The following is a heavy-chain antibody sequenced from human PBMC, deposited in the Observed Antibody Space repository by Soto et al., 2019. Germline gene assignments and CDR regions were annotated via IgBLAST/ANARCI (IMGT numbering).Heavy chain of an antibody. V-gene: IGHV4-59*01. D-gene: IGHD3-10*01. CDR3: ATVLGLPRFGELLPHWVDP. J-gene: IGHJ5*02. CDR2: IYYSGST. CDR1: GGSISSYY. Sequence: PSETLSLTCTVSGGSISSYYWSWIRQPPGKGLEWIGYIYYSGSTNYNPSLKSRVTISVDTSKNQFSLKLSSVTAADTAVYYCATVLGLPRFGELLPHWVDPWGQGTLVTVSS.